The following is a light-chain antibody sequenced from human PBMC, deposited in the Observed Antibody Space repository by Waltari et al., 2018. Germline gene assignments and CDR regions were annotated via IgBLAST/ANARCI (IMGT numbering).Light chain of an antibody. CDR1: NSNIGSFT. V-gene: IGLV1-44*01. J-gene: IGLJ2*01. Sequence: QSVPTQPPSASGTPGQRVTISCSGSNSNIGSFTVNWYEHLPGTAPKLLIYSNDQRPAGGPDRFAGSKSGTSASLAITGLHSEDEADYYCASWDDSLNGLIFGAGTKLTVL. CDR3: ASWDDSLNGLI. CDR2: SND.